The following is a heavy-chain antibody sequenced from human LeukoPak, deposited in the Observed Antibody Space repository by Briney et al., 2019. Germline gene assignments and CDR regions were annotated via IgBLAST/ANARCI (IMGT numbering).Heavy chain of an antibody. CDR3: ARGDHRRDGCGGFFDY. V-gene: IGHV3-66*01. Sequence: GGSLRLSCAASGFTVSSYYMSWVRQAPGKGLEWVSVIYSGGSTYYADSVKGRFTISGDNSKNTLYLQMNSLRPEDTALYYCARGDHRRDGCGGFFDYWGQGTLVTVSS. D-gene: IGHD5-24*01. J-gene: IGHJ4*02. CDR1: GFTVSSYY. CDR2: IYSGGST.